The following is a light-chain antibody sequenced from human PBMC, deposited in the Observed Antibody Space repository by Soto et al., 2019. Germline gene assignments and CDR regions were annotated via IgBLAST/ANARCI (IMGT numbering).Light chain of an antibody. Sequence: DIVMTQSPLSLPVTPGEPASISCRSSQSLLHSSGYMDLDWYLQKPGQSPQLLIYLGSNRASGVPDRFSGSGSGTELTLKISRVEAEDVGLYNCMQGLLTPQFGQGTKLEIK. J-gene: IGKJ2*01. CDR1: QSLLHSSGYMD. V-gene: IGKV2-28*01. CDR2: LGS. CDR3: MQGLLTPQ.